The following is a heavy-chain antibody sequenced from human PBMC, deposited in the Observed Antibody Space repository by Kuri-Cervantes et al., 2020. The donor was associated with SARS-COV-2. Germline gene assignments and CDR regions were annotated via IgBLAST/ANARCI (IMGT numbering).Heavy chain of an antibody. V-gene: IGHV3-9*01. J-gene: IGHJ4*02. CDR2: ISWNSGSI. CDR1: GFTFDDYA. Sequence: LSLTCAASGFTFDDYAMHWVRQAPGKGLEWVSGISWNSGSIGYADSVKGRFTISRDNAKNSLYLQMNSLRAEDAAVYYCARDHGDYYFDYWGQGTLVTVSS. CDR3: ARDHGDYYFDY. D-gene: IGHD4-17*01.